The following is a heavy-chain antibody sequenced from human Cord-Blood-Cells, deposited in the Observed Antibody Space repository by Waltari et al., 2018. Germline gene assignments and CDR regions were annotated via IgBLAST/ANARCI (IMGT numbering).Heavy chain of an antibody. CDR3: ARRWSQWFPFDY. CDR1: GYTFTSYD. D-gene: IGHD3-22*01. V-gene: IGHV1-8*01. CDR2: MNPNRGNT. Sequence: QLQLVQSGAEVKTTGASVKVSCTAAGYTFTSYDINRLRQATGQGLEWMGWMNPNRGNTGYAQKFQGRVTMTRNTSISTAYMELSSLRSEDTAVYYCARRWSQWFPFDYWGQGTLVTVSS. J-gene: IGHJ4*02.